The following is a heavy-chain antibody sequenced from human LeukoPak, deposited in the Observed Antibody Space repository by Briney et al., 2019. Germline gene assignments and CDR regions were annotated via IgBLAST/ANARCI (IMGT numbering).Heavy chain of an antibody. CDR3: ARGEKSGEEGTVDY. Sequence: GGSLRLSCAASGFTFSSYGMSGVRQSPGKGLEWVSYISSSSRIIYYADSVKGRFTIPRDNGKRSLYLQMNSMRDEDTAVYYCARGEKSGEEGTVDYWGQGTLVTVSS. D-gene: IGHD1-1*01. J-gene: IGHJ4*02. CDR2: ISSSSRII. V-gene: IGHV3-48*02. CDR1: GFTFSSYG.